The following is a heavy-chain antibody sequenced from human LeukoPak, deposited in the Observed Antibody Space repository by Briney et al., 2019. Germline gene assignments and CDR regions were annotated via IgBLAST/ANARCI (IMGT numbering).Heavy chain of an antibody. J-gene: IGHJ6*04. CDR2: IWYDGSNK. CDR3: ARDRESAGGYYYYGMDV. D-gene: IGHD1-1*01. CDR1: GFTFSSYG. Sequence: GSLGLSCAASGFTFSSYGMHWVRQAPGKGLEWVAVIWYDGSNKYYADSVKGRFTISRDNSKNTLYLQMNSLRAEDTAVYYCARDRESAGGYYYYGMDVWGKGTTVTVSS. V-gene: IGHV3-33*01.